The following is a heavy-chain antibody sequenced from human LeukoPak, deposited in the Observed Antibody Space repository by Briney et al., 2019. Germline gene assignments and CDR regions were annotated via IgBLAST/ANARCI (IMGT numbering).Heavy chain of an antibody. D-gene: IGHD6-13*01. CDR3: ARSQSQQLVRYFDY. V-gene: IGHV3-21*01. CDR1: GFTFSSYS. Sequence: GGSLRLSCAASGFTFSSYSMSWVRQAPGKRLEWVSSISSSSNYIYYADSVKGRFTISRDNAKNSLYLHMNSLRAEDPTMYYCARSQSQQLVRYFDYWGQGTLVTVSS. J-gene: IGHJ4*02. CDR2: ISSSSNYI.